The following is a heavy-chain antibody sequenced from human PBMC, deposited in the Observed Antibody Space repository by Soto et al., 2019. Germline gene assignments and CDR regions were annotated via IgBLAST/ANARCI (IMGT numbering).Heavy chain of an antibody. D-gene: IGHD3-10*01. Sequence: PSETLSLTCAVYGGSFSGYYWSWIRQPPGKGLEWIGEINHSGSTNYNPSLKSRVTISVDKSKNQFSLKLTSVTAADTAVYYCAREDVPLVWFGELLVPLARKSPYSCMVSWCQGITVTLS. CDR2: INHSGST. V-gene: IGHV4-34*01. CDR1: GGSFSGYY. CDR3: AREDVPLVWFGELLVPLARKSPYSCMVS. J-gene: IGHJ5*02.